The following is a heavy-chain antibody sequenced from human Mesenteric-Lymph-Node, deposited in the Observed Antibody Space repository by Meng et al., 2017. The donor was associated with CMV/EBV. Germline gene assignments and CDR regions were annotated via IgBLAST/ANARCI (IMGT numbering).Heavy chain of an antibody. CDR2: INHNGGT. D-gene: IGHD4-11*01. V-gene: IGHV4-34*01. Sequence: CGVSGWSLRDFYWTWIRQSPGKGLEWIGEINHNGGTNTNPTLRGRVSISVDTSKNQLSLKLRFVTAADSAVYYCARMRSPVTTILDFWGQGSLVTVSS. CDR3: ARMRSPVTTILDF. J-gene: IGHJ4*02. CDR1: GWSLRDFY.